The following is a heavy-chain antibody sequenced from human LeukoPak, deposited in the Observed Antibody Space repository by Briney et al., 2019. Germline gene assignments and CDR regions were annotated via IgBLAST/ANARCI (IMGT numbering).Heavy chain of an antibody. CDR3: ARDYYGSGSYYRFFDY. CDR2: IYPGDSDT. D-gene: IGHD3-10*01. Sequence: GESLKISCKGSGYSFTSYWIGWVRQMPGKGLEWTGIIYPGDSDTRYSPSFQGQVTISADKSISTAYLQWSSLKASDTAMYYCARDYYGSGSYYRFFDYWGQGTLVTVSS. V-gene: IGHV5-51*01. J-gene: IGHJ4*02. CDR1: GYSFTSYW.